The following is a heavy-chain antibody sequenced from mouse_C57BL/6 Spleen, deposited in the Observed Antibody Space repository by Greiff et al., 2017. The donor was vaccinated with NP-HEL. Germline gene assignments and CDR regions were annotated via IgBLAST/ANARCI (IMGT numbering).Heavy chain of an antibody. CDR2: IDPETGGT. J-gene: IGHJ2*01. CDR1: GYTFTDYE. CDR3: TTPPLPYYFDY. D-gene: IGHD2-1*01. V-gene: IGHV1-15*01. Sequence: VQLQQSGAELVRPGASVTLSCKASGYTFTDYEMHWVKQTPVHGLEWIGAIDPETGGTAYNQKFKGKAILTADKSSSTAYMELRSLTSEDSAVYYCTTPPLPYYFDYWGQGTTLTVSS.